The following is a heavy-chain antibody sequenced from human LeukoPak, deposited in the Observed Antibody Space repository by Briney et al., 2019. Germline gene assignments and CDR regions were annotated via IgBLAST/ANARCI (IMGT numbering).Heavy chain of an antibody. J-gene: IGHJ1*01. Sequence: ASVKVSCKASGYTFTNYDINWVRQAPGQGLEWMGWINPNSGGTNYAQKFQGRVTMTRDTSISTAYMEVSRLRSDDTAVYYCATSRNWNDLDFHHWGQGTLVTVSS. V-gene: IGHV1-2*02. CDR2: INPNSGGT. CDR1: GYTFTNYD. CDR3: ATSRNWNDLDFHH. D-gene: IGHD1-1*01.